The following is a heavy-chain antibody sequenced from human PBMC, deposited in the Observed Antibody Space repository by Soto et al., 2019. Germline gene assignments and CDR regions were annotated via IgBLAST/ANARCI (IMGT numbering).Heavy chain of an antibody. CDR2: IYPGDSDT. D-gene: IGHD3-3*01. J-gene: IGHJ4*02. Sequence: EVQLVQSGAEVKKPGESLKISCKGSGYSFTSYWIGWVRQMPGKGLEWMGIIYPGDSDTRYSPSFQGQVTISADKSISTAYLQWSSLKASDTAMYYCARQGAVDYDFWSGYSEFDYWGQGTLVTVSS. CDR1: GYSFTSYW. V-gene: IGHV5-51*01. CDR3: ARQGAVDYDFWSGYSEFDY.